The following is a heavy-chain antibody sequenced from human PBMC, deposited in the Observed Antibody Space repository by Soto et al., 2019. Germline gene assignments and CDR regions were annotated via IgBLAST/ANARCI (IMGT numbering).Heavy chain of an antibody. Sequence: GASVNVSCKASGYSFTTHDITWLRQAPGKGLEWVGGISTDRGDTIYPQNLQGRVTMTTDSSTSTVYMELKSLRSDDTAVYYCARDDLNRGGKYFDYWGQGTLVTVSS. D-gene: IGHD2-15*01. CDR3: ARDDLNRGGKYFDY. CDR2: ISTDRGDT. CDR1: GYSFTTHD. J-gene: IGHJ4*02. V-gene: IGHV1-18*01.